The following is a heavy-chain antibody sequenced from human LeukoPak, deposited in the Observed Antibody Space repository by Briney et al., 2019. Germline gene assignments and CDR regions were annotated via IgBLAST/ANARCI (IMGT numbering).Heavy chain of an antibody. Sequence: SETLSLTCTVSGGSISSYYWSWIRQPPGKGLEWIAYIYYSGSTNYNPSLKSRVTISVDTSKNQFSLKLSSVTAADTAVYYCAREERNGDHYYGMDVWGQGTTVTVSS. D-gene: IGHD4-17*01. CDR2: IYYSGST. V-gene: IGHV4-59*01. J-gene: IGHJ6*02. CDR1: GGSISSYY. CDR3: AREERNGDHYYGMDV.